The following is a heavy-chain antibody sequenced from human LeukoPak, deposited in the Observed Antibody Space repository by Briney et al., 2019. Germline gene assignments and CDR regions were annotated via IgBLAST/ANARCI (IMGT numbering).Heavy chain of an antibody. J-gene: IGHJ3*02. CDR1: GFTFSSYA. D-gene: IGHD3-10*01. Sequence: PGRSLRLSCAASGFTFSSYAMHWVRQAPGKGLEWVAVISYDGSNKYYADSVKGRFTISRDNSKNTLYLQMNSLRAEDTAVYYCASTHLGELMGAFDIWGQGTMVTVSS. CDR2: ISYDGSNK. CDR3: ASTHLGELMGAFDI. V-gene: IGHV3-30-3*01.